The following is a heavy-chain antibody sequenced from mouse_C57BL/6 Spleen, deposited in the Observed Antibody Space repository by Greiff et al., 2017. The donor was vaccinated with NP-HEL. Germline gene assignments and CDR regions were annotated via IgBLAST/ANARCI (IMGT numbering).Heavy chain of an antibody. CDR1: GYAFTNYL. V-gene: IGHV1-54*01. D-gene: IGHD1-1*01. CDR3: ARGGYYGSSSFAY. Sequence: VKLQESGAELVRPGTSVKVSCKASGYAFTNYLIEWVKQRPGQGLEWIGVINPGSGGTNYNEKFKGKATLTADKSSSTAYMQLSSLTSEDSAVYFCARGGYYGSSSFAYWGQGTLVTVSA. J-gene: IGHJ3*01. CDR2: INPGSGGT.